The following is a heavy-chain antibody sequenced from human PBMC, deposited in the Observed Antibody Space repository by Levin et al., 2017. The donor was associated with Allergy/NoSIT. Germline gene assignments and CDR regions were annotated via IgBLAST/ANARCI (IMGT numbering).Heavy chain of an antibody. CDR1: GFTFSSYG. V-gene: IGHV3-33*01. J-gene: IGHJ4*02. CDR3: AREGGSSGWYWAYYFDY. CDR2: IWYDGSNK. D-gene: IGHD6-19*01. Sequence: PGESLKISCAASGFTFSSYGMHWVRQAPGKGLEWVAGIWYDGSNKYYADSVKGRFTISRDNSKNTLYLQMNSLRAEDTAVYYCAREGGSSGWYWAYYFDYWGQGTLVTVSS.